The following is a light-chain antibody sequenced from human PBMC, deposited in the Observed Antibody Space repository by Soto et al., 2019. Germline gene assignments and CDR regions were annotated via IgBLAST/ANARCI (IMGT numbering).Light chain of an antibody. V-gene: IGLV1-51*02. Sequence: QSVLTQPPSESADPGQKVTISCSGSSSNIGNNYVSWYQQLPGTAPKLLIYENNKRPSGIPDRFSGSKSGTSATLGITGLQTGDESDYYCGTWDSSLSAGGVFGTGTKLTVL. CDR3: GTWDSSLSAGGV. J-gene: IGLJ1*01. CDR1: SSNIGNNY. CDR2: ENN.